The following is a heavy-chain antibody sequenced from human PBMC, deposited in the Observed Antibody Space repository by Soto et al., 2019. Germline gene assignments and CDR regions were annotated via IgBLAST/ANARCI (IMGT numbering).Heavy chain of an antibody. Sequence: TVGSLRLSCASSGFTFSTYTMNWVCQAPGKGLEWVSSINGRGNYIYYAESVKGRFTISRDNAKNSLYLQMDRLRAEDTALYYCVREDGKVGTNSAFDYWGLGALVTVSS. V-gene: IGHV3-21*01. CDR3: VREDGKVGTNSAFDY. D-gene: IGHD1-26*01. J-gene: IGHJ4*02. CDR2: INGRGNYI. CDR1: GFTFSTYT.